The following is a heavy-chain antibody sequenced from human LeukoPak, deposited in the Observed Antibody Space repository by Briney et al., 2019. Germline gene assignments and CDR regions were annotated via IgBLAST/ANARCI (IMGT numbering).Heavy chain of an antibody. CDR3: ASTAMEGLFDY. CDR1: GGSISSYY. J-gene: IGHJ4*02. V-gene: IGHV4-4*09. Sequence: PSETQSLTCTVSGGSISSYYWSWIRQPPGKGLEWIGYIYTSGSTNYNPSLKSRVTISVDTSKNQFSLKLSSVTAADTAVYYCASTAMEGLFDYWGQGTLVTVSS. CDR2: IYTSGST. D-gene: IGHD5-18*01.